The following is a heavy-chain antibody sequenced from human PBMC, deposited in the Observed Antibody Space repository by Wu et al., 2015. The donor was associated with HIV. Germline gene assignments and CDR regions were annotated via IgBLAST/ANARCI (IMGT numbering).Heavy chain of an antibody. CDR2: INPNSGGT. J-gene: IGHJ4*02. Sequence: QVQLVQSGAEVKKPGSSVKVSCKASGGTFGNYAFTWVRQAPGQGLEWMGWINPNSGGTNYAQKFQGRVTMTRDTSISTAYMELSRLRSDDTAVYYCARDWVYSSSSGWGQGTLVTVSS. D-gene: IGHD6-6*01. CDR3: ARDWVYSSSSG. V-gene: IGHV1-2*02. CDR1: GGTFGNYA.